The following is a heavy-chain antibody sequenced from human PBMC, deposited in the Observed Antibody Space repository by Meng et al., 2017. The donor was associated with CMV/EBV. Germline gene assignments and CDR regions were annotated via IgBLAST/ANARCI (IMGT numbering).Heavy chain of an antibody. J-gene: IGHJ3*02. V-gene: IGHV1-69*05. CDR1: GGTFSSYA. CDR3: AREATTMVVTGCGAFDI. Sequence: SVPVSCKASGGTFSSYAISWVRQAPGQGLEWMGGIIPIFGTANYAQKFQGRVTITTDESTSTAYMELSSLRSEDTAVYYCAREATTMVVTGCGAFDIWGQGTMVTVSS. CDR2: IIPIFGTA. D-gene: IGHD4-23*01.